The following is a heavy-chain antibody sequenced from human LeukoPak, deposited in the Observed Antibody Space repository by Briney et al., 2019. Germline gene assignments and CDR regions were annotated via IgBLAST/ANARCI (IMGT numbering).Heavy chain of an antibody. CDR3: ARRPIAAAGANDY. Sequence: SVKVSCKASGGTFSSYAISWVRQAPGQGLEWMGRIIPILGIANYAQKFQGRVTITADKSTSTAYMELSSLRSEDTAVYYCARRPIAAAGANDYWGQGTLVTVSS. CDR2: IIPILGIA. V-gene: IGHV1-69*04. D-gene: IGHD6-13*01. J-gene: IGHJ4*02. CDR1: GGTFSSYA.